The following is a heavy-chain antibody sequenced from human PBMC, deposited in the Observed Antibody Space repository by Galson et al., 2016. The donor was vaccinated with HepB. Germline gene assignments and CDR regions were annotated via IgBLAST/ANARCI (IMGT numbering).Heavy chain of an antibody. CDR1: GFSVNSKF. J-gene: IGHJ3*01. CDR2: IYSDDTGGSA. V-gene: IGHV3-66*01. D-gene: IGHD3-10*02. Sequence: SLRLSCAASGFSVNSKFMTWVRQAPGKGLEWVSVIYSDDTGGSAHYTDSVKGRFTISRDSPNNTVYLQMNSLRPEDTALYYCARDWGATMFSGALDLWGQGTLVAVSS. CDR3: ARDWGATMFSGALDL.